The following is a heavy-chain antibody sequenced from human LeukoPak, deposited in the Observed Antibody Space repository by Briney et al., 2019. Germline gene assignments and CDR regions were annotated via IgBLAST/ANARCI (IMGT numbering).Heavy chain of an antibody. V-gene: IGHV4-39*01. D-gene: IGHD2-2*01. CDR2: IYYSGST. CDR1: GGSTSSSSSY. J-gene: IGHJ4*02. Sequence: PSETLSLTCSVSGGSTSSSSSYWGWIRQPPGKGLEWIGSIYYSGSTYYNPSLKSRVTISVDTSKNQFSLKLSSVTAADTAVYYCASRTYQPLRIDYWGQGTLVTVSS. CDR3: ASRTYQPLRIDY.